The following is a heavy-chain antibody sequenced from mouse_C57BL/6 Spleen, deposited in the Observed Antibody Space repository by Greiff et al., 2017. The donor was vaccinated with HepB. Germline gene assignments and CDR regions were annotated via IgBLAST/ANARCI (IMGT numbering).Heavy chain of an antibody. CDR2: INPYNGGT. CDR1: GYTFTDYY. Sequence: EVQGVESGPVLVKPGASVKMSCKASGYTFTDYYMNWVKQSHGKSLEWIGVINPYNGGTSYNQKFKGKATLTVDKSSSTAYMELNSLTSEDSAVYYCARLVNYYGSSFDYWGQGTTLTVSS. J-gene: IGHJ2*01. CDR3: ARLVNYYGSSFDY. D-gene: IGHD1-1*01. V-gene: IGHV1-19*01.